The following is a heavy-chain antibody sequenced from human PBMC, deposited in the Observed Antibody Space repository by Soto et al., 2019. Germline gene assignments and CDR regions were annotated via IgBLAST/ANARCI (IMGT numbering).Heavy chain of an antibody. V-gene: IGHV1-46*01. Sequence: ASVKVSCKASGYTFTSYYMHWVRQAPGQGLEWMGIINPSGGSTSYAQKFQGRVTMTRDTSTSTVYMELSSLRSEDTAVYYCACIPSTIFGVAYMDVWGKGTTVTVSS. D-gene: IGHD3-3*01. CDR3: ACIPSTIFGVAYMDV. CDR2: INPSGGST. CDR1: GYTFTSYY. J-gene: IGHJ6*03.